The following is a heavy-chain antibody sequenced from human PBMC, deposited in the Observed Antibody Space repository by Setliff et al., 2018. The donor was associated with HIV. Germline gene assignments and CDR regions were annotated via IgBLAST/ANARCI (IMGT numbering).Heavy chain of an antibody. CDR3: VRGRIDTHWDYFKEYFFNYIDV. J-gene: IGHJ6*03. Sequence: SETLSLTCIVSGGSISSSSHYWGWIRAPADKGLEWIGHIAASGDPNYNTSLKSRLSMSVHTSKNQFSLSLTSVSAADTAVYFCVRGRIDTHWDYFKEYFFNYIDVWGQGTTVTVSS. D-gene: IGHD3-3*01. CDR2: IAASGDP. CDR1: GGSISSSSHY. V-gene: IGHV4-61*09.